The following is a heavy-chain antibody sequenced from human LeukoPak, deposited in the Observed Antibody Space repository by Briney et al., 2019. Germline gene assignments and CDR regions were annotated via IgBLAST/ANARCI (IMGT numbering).Heavy chain of an antibody. CDR1: GYTFTGYY. CDR3: ARVEGHYDSSGYYYFDY. Sequence: ASVKVSCKASGYTFTGYYMHWVRQAPGQGLEWMGWINPNSGGTNYAQKFQGRVTMTRDTSISTAYMELSRLRSDDTAVYYCARVEGHYDSSGYYYFDYWGQGTLVTVSS. J-gene: IGHJ4*02. V-gene: IGHV1-2*02. D-gene: IGHD3-22*01. CDR2: INPNSGGT.